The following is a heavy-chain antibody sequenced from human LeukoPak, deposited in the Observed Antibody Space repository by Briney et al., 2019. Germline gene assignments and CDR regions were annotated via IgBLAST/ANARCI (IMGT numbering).Heavy chain of an antibody. V-gene: IGHV3-30-3*01. CDR3: ARDGFDSSSWYDY. CDR2: ISYDGSNK. D-gene: IGHD6-13*01. Sequence: GGSLRLSCAASGFTFSSYAMHWVRQAPGKGLEWAAVISYDGSNKYYADSVKGRFTISRDNSKNTLYLQMNSLRAEDTAVYYCARDGFDSSSWYDYWGQGTLVTVSS. J-gene: IGHJ4*02. CDR1: GFTFSSYA.